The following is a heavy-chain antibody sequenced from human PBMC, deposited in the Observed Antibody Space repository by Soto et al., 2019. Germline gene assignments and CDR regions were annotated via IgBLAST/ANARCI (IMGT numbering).Heavy chain of an antibody. V-gene: IGHV3-30-3*01. CDR1: GFTFSSYA. CDR3: ARDFGGSYWSKSFDY. J-gene: IGHJ4*02. Sequence: QAGGSLRLSCAASGFTFSSYAMHWVRQAPGRGLEWVTVISYDGSNKYYADSVKGRFTISRDNSKNTLYLQMNSLRAEDTAVYYCARDFGGSYWSKSFDYWGQGTLVTVSS. CDR2: ISYDGSNK. D-gene: IGHD1-26*01.